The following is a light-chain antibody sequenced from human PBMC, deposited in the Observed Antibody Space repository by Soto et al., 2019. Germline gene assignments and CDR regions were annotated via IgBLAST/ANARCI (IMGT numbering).Light chain of an antibody. J-gene: IGKJ1*01. Sequence: EIVLTQSPATLSLSPGERATLSFRTSQSVSNYLAWYQQKPGQAPRLLVYDASNRATGIPARFSGSGSGTDFTLTISSLEPEDFALYHCQQRSNWPRTFGQGTKVDI. CDR1: QSVSNY. CDR2: DAS. V-gene: IGKV3-11*01. CDR3: QQRSNWPRT.